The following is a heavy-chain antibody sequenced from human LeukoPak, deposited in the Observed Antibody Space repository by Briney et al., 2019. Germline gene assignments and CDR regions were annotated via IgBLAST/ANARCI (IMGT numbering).Heavy chain of an antibody. J-gene: IGHJ5*02. V-gene: IGHV1-69*05. Sequence: ASVKVSCKASGGTFSSYAISWVRQAPGQGLEWMGGIIPIFGTANYAQKFQGRVTITTDESTSTAYMELSSLRSEDTAVYYCAREIGYCSSTSCYLNWFDPWGQGTLVTVSS. CDR3: AREIGYCSSTSCYLNWFDP. D-gene: IGHD2-2*01. CDR1: GGTFSSYA. CDR2: IIPIFGTA.